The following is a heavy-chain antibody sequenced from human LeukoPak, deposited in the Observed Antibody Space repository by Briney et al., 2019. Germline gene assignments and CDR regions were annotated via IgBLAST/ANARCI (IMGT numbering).Heavy chain of an antibody. Sequence: GGSLRLSCAASGFTFSSYGMHWVRQAPGKGLEWVAFIRYDGSNKYYADSVKGRFTISRDNSKNTLYLQMNSLRAEDTAVYYCAKDWKDKLDGSGTKDSFDPWGQGTLVTVSS. V-gene: IGHV3-30*02. D-gene: IGHD2-2*01. CDR3: AKDWKDKLDGSGTKDSFDP. CDR2: IRYDGSNK. CDR1: GFTFSSYG. J-gene: IGHJ5*02.